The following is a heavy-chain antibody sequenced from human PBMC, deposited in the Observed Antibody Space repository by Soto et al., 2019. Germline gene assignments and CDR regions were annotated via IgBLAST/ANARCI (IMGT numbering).Heavy chain of an antibody. J-gene: IGHJ4*02. V-gene: IGHV1-18*01. CDR2: ISAYNGNT. D-gene: IGHD5-18*01. CDR1: GYTFTSYG. Sequence: VSVKVSCKASGYTFTSYGISWVRQAPGQGLEWMGWISAYNGNTNYAQKLQGRVTMTTDTSTSTAYMELRSLRSDDTAVYYCARARIQLWLRDFDYWGQGTLVTVSS. CDR3: ARARIQLWLRDFDY.